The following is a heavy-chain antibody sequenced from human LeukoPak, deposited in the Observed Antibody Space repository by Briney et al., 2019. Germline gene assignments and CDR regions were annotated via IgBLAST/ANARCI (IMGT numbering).Heavy chain of an antibody. CDR1: GYSFTNYW. CDR2: IYPGDSDT. D-gene: IGHD4-17*01. V-gene: IGHV5-51*01. Sequence: GESLKISCKGSGYSFTNYWIGWVRQMPGKGLEGMGIIYPGDSDTRYSPSFQGQVTISADKSISTAYLQWSGLNASDTAMYYCARSDYGDSLTCFDSWGQGTLVTVSS. CDR3: ARSDYGDSLTCFDS. J-gene: IGHJ4*02.